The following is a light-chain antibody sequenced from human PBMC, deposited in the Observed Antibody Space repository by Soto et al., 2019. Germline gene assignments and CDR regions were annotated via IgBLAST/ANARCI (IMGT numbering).Light chain of an antibody. CDR1: SSDVGDYNY. CDR3: SSYTSSSTLV. J-gene: IGLJ1*01. CDR2: DVS. Sequence: QSVLTQPASVSGSPGHSITISCTGTSSDVGDYNYVSWYQQHPGKAPKVMIYDVSNRPSGVSNRFSGSKSGNTASLTISGLQAEDEADYYCSSYTSSSTLVFGTGTRSPS. V-gene: IGLV2-14*01.